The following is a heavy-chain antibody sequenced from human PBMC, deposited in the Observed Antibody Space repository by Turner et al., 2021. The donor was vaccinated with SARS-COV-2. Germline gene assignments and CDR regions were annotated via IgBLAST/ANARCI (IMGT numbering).Heavy chain of an antibody. Sequence: EVQVVASGGGLATPGGPLRLPRPPPRFPFHLYGMNWVRQAPGKGLEWVSAISSSGKNVYYADSVKGRFTISRDNAKSSLYLQMNSLRVEDTALYYCAKVRVDVSKRSDAFDIWGQGTMVTVSS. V-gene: IGHV3-21*01. CDR2: ISSSGKNV. CDR1: RFPFHLYG. D-gene: IGHD5-12*01. CDR3: AKVRVDVSKRSDAFDI. J-gene: IGHJ3*02.